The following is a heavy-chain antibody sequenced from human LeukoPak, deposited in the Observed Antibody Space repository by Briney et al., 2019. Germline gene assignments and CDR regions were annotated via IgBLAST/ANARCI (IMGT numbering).Heavy chain of an antibody. CDR3: ARGGNFYRGHYFDY. CDR1: GGSISEYY. J-gene: IGHJ4*02. V-gene: IGHV4-59*01. CDR2: IYYTGST. D-gene: IGHD1-26*01. Sequence: PSETLSLTCTVSGGSISEYYWYWIRQPPGKGLEWIGYIYYTGSTKYHPSLKSRLTISVDTSKNQFSLRLTSVTAADTAVYYCARGGNFYRGHYFDYWAQGALVSVSS.